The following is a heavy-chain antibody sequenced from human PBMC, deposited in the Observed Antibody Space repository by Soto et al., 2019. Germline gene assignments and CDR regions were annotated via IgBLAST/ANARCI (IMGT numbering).Heavy chain of an antibody. CDR1: GFSFSGYW. V-gene: IGHV3-7*03. J-gene: IGHJ5*02. Sequence: EIQLMQSGGGLARPGGSLRLSCAASGFSFSGYWMSWVRQAPGKGPEWVANIKEDGTERHYVDSVKGRFTISRDNSENSLLLQMNNLRAEDSAIYYCAITPSTVSYWFDPWGPGTQVTVSS. CDR3: AITPSTVSYWFDP. D-gene: IGHD4-4*01. CDR2: IKEDGTER.